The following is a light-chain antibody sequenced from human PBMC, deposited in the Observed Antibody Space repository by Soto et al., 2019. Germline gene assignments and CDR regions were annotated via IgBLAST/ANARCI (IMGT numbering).Light chain of an antibody. CDR1: QSLLHSNGYKY. J-gene: IGKJ3*01. CDR2: LGS. Sequence: DIVMTQSPLSLPVTPGEPASISCRSSQSLLHSNGYKYLDWYLQKPGQSPQLLIYLGSNRASGVPDRFSRSGSGTDFTLKISRVEAEDVGVYYCMQALQTPRTFGPGTKVDIK. V-gene: IGKV2-28*01. CDR3: MQALQTPRT.